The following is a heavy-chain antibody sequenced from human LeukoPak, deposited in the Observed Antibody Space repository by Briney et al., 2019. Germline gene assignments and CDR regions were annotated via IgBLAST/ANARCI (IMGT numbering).Heavy chain of an antibody. CDR2: IKQDGSEK. V-gene: IGHV3-7*01. CDR3: ARVGPWVNPDYYYYMDV. J-gene: IGHJ6*03. CDR1: GFTFSSYW. D-gene: IGHD1-14*01. Sequence: PGGSLRLSCAVSGFTFSSYWMSWVRQAPGKGLEWVANIKQDGSEKNYVDSVKGRFTISRDNAKNSLYLQMNSLRAEDTAVYYCARVGPWVNPDYYYYMDVWGKGTTVTVSS.